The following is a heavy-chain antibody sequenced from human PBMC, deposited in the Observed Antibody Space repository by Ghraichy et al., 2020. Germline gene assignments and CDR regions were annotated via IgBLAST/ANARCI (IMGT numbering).Heavy chain of an antibody. D-gene: IGHD1-26*01. V-gene: IGHV4-39*01. CDR2: IYYSGSA. CDR3: ARHHGGSYQLFDY. Sequence: SETLSLTCTVSGGSISSSNHYWGWIRQPPGKGLEWIGSIYYSGSAYYNPSLKSRVTISVDTSKSQFSLKLSSVTAADTAVYYCARHHGGSYQLFDYWGQGTLDSV. J-gene: IGHJ4*02. CDR1: GGSISSSNHY.